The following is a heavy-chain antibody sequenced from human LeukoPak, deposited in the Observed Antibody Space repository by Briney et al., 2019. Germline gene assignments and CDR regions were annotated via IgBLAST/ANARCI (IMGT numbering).Heavy chain of an antibody. CDR3: ARDNYDILTGYLNMDV. J-gene: IGHJ6*03. V-gene: IGHV4-4*07. Sequence: PSETLSLTCTVSGGSISSYYWSWIRQPAGKGLGWIGRIYTSGSTNYNPSLKSRVTMSVDTSKNQFSLKLSSVTAADTAVYYCARDNYDILTGYLNMDVWGKGTTVTVSS. CDR1: GGSISSYY. CDR2: IYTSGST. D-gene: IGHD3-9*01.